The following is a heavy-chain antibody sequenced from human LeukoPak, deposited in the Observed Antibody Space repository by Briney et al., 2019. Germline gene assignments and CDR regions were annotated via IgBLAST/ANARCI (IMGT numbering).Heavy chain of an antibody. V-gene: IGHV4-39*01. D-gene: IGHD4-23*01. CDR2: IYDSEST. J-gene: IGHJ5*02. CDR3: ASLDYGGRGS. CDR1: GGSISSSSYY. Sequence: SETLSLTCTVSGGSISSSSYYWGWIRQPPGKGLEWIGSIYDSESTYYNSSLKSRVTISVDTSKNQFSLKLSSVTAADTAVYYCASLDYGGRGSWGQGILVTVSS.